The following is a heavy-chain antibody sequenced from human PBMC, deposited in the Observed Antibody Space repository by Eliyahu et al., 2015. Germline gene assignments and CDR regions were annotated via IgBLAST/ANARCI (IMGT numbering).Heavy chain of an antibody. CDR1: GFXFSSYA. D-gene: IGHD3-10*01. CDR3: AKAFYGSGSYYGH. V-gene: IGHV3-23*01. J-gene: IGHJ4*02. CDR2: ISGSGGST. Sequence: EVQLLESGGGLVQPGGSLRLSCXAXGFXFSSYAXSWVRQAPGXGLEGVXAISGSGGSTYYADSVKGRFTISRDNSKNTLYLQMNSLRAEDTAVYYCAKAFYGSGSYYGHWGQGTLVTVSS.